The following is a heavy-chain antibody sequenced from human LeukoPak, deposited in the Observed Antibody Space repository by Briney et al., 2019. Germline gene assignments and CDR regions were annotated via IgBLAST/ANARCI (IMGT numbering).Heavy chain of an antibody. Sequence: SETLSLTCTVSGGSISSYYWSWIRQPAGKGLEWIGRIYTSGSTNYNPSLKSRVTMSVDTSKNQFSLKLSSVTAADTAVYYCARDRGTPNYYYYGMDVWGQGTTVTVSS. CDR3: ARDRGTPNYYYYGMDV. CDR1: GGSISSYY. J-gene: IGHJ6*02. CDR2: IYTSGST. V-gene: IGHV4-4*07.